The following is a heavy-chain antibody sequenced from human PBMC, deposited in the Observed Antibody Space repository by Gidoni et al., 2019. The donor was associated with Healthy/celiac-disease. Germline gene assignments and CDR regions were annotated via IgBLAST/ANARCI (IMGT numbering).Heavy chain of an antibody. CDR2: IYYSGST. Sequence: QLQLQESGPGLVTPSETLSLTCTVSAGSFSISSYYWGWIRQPPGQGLEWIGSIYYSGSTYYNPSLKSRVTISVDTSKNQFSLKLSSVTAADTAVYYCARLGRLPIVGGGFDYWGQGTLVTVSS. V-gene: IGHV4-39*01. CDR1: AGSFSISSYY. CDR3: ARLGRLPIVGGGFDY. D-gene: IGHD3-22*01. J-gene: IGHJ4*02.